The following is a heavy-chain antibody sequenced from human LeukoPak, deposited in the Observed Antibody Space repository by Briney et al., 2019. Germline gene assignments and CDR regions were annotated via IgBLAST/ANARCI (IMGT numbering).Heavy chain of an antibody. Sequence: GESLKIPGKGSGYSFSTYWIGWVRQLPGKGLEWLGIIYPGDSDTRYNPSFQGQVTISADKSTSTAYLQWSSLKASDTAIYYCGRHARMGATQSNFDYWGQGTLVTVSS. CDR3: GRHARMGATQSNFDY. J-gene: IGHJ4*02. D-gene: IGHD1-26*01. CDR1: GYSFSTYW. CDR2: IYPGDSDT. V-gene: IGHV5-51*01.